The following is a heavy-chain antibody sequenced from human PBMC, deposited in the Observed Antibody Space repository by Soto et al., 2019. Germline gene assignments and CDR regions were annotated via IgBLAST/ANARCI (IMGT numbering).Heavy chain of an antibody. CDR1: GFSFSSYA. J-gene: IGHJ5*02. Sequence: LRLSCAASGFSFSSYAIHWVRQAPGKGLEWVAVISYDGSNKYYADSVKGRFTISRDNSKKTLYLQMNSLRPEDTAVYYCARDLDFPGRFAPWGQGPLVTVSS. CDR3: ARDLDFPGRFAP. V-gene: IGHV3-30-3*01. CDR2: ISYDGSNK.